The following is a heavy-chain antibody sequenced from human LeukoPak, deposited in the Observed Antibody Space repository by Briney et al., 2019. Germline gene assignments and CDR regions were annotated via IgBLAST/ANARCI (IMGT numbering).Heavy chain of an antibody. CDR1: GGSIRSYY. V-gene: IGHV4-59*08. J-gene: IGHJ3*02. D-gene: IGHD2-21*02. CDR3: ARHGHGDCGNAFDI. Sequence: SETLSLTCTVSGGSIRSYYWSWIRQPPGKGLEWIGYIYNSGSTTYNPSLKSRVTISVDTSKNHFSLKLSSVTAADTAVCYCARHGHGDCGNAFDIWGQGTLVTVSS. CDR2: IYNSGST.